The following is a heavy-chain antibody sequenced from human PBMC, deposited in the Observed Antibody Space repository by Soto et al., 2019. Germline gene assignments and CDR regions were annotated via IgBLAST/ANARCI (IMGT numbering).Heavy chain of an antibody. CDR2: IYYSGST. Sequence: QVQLQESGPGLVKPSETLSLTCTVSGGSISSYYWGWIRQPPGKGLEWIGYIYYSGSTNFNPSLKSRVTISVDTSKNQFSLKLSSVTAADTAVYYCARVTPFYYGSGSYVDIWGQGTMVTVSS. D-gene: IGHD3-10*01. CDR3: ARVTPFYYGSGSYVDI. V-gene: IGHV4-59*01. CDR1: GGSISSYY. J-gene: IGHJ3*02.